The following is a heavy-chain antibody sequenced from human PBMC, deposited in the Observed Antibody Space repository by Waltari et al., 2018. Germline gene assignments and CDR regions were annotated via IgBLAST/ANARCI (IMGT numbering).Heavy chain of an antibody. J-gene: IGHJ6*02. CDR3: ARPDRAQRDAQAYYYYYGMDV. CDR1: GYTFTRYA. D-gene: IGHD6-25*01. CDR2: INAGNGNT. Sequence: QVPLVQSGAEVKKPGASVKVSCKASGYTFTRYAMPCVRQAPGHRLEWMGWINAGNGNTKDSQKFQGRVTITRDTSASTAYMELSSLRSEDTAVYYCARPDRAQRDAQAYYYYYGMDVWGQGTTVTVSS. V-gene: IGHV1-3*01.